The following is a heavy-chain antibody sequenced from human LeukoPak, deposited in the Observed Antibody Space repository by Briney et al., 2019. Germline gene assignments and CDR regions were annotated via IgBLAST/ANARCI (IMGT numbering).Heavy chain of an antibody. J-gene: IGHJ4*02. CDR3: ARLVAAAVSD. Sequence: ASETLSLTCTVSGYSISSGYYWGWIRQPPGKGLEWIGSIYHSGSTYYNLSLKSRVTISVDTSKNQFSLQLNSVTAADTAIYYCARLVAAAVSDWGQGTLVTVSS. CDR2: IYHSGST. V-gene: IGHV4-38-2*02. D-gene: IGHD6-13*01. CDR1: GYSISSGYY.